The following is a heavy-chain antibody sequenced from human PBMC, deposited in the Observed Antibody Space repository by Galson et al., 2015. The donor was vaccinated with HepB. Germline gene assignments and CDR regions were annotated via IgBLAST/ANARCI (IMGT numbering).Heavy chain of an antibody. Sequence: SLRLSCAASGFTFSSYAMHWVRQAPGKGLEWVAVISYDGSNKYYTDSVKGRFTISRDNSKNTLYLQMNSLRAEDTAVYYCARGRITMIVVVTTTGEEYWGQGTLVTVSS. CDR1: GFTFSSYA. D-gene: IGHD3-22*01. V-gene: IGHV3-30*04. CDR2: ISYDGSNK. J-gene: IGHJ4*02. CDR3: ARGRITMIVVVTTTGEEY.